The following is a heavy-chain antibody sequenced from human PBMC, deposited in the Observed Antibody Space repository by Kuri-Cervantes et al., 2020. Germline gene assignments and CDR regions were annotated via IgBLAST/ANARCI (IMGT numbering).Heavy chain of an antibody. CDR3: ARDTYYYDSSGYPSDY. V-gene: IGHV3-66*02. CDR2: IYSGGST. D-gene: IGHD3-22*01. J-gene: IGHJ4*02. CDR1: GFTFDDYA. Sequence: GESLKISCAASGFTFDDYAMHWVRQAPGKGLEWVSVIYSGGSTYYADSVKGRFTISRDNSKNTLYLQMNSLRAEDTAVYYCARDTYYYDSSGYPSDYWGQGTLVTVSS.